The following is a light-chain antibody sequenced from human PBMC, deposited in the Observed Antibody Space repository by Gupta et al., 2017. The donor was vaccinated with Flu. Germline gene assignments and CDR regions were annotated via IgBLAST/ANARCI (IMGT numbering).Light chain of an antibody. J-gene: IGKJ4*01. Sequence: ATLSVSPGERATLSCRASQSVSSNLAWYQQKPGQAPRLLIYGASTMDTGIPARFSGSGSGIEFTLTISSLQSEDFAVYYCQQYNNWPPITFGAGTKVEIK. CDR3: QQYNNWPPIT. CDR1: QSVSSN. V-gene: IGKV3-15*01. CDR2: GAS.